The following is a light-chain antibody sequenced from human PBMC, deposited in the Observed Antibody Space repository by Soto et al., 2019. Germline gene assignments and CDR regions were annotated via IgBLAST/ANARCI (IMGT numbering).Light chain of an antibody. CDR3: QQYDNLVT. Sequence: EIQMPQSPSSLSASVGYRVNTTLQANQDISNYLNWYQQKPGKAPKLLIYDASNLETGVPLRFSRSGSGTDFTFTISSLQPEDIATXXXQQYDNLVTFGGGTRWRS. CDR2: DAS. J-gene: IGKJ4*02. CDR1: QDISNY. V-gene: IGKV1-33*01.